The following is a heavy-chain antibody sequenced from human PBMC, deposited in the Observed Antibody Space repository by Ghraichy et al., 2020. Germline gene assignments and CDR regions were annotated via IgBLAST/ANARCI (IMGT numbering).Heavy chain of an antibody. CDR3: ARGSTVVRFFYYDGMDV. Sequence: GGSLRLSCVDSGFTFSSYSMNWVRQSPGKGLEWVSYITSSSRTIFYADSVKGRFTISRDNAQNSLYLQMNSLRDEDTAVYYCARGSTVVRFFYYDGMDVWGQGTTVTVSS. V-gene: IGHV3-48*02. J-gene: IGHJ6*02. CDR2: ITSSSRTI. D-gene: IGHD4-23*01. CDR1: GFTFSSYS.